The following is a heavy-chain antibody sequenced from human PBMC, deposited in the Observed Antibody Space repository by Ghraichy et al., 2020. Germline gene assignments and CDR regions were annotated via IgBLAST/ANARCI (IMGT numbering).Heavy chain of an antibody. CDR1: GGSISTNNY. J-gene: IGHJ4*02. Sequence: SETLSLTCAVSGGSISTNNYWVWIRQPPGKGLEWIGGIHYSGSTHYKSSLKSRATMSMDTSKNQFSLSVTSVTAAETAVYYCVRAKQWLGMLDFWGQGTLVTVSS. V-gene: IGHV4-39*07. CDR3: VRAKQWLGMLDF. D-gene: IGHD6-19*01. CDR2: IHYSGST.